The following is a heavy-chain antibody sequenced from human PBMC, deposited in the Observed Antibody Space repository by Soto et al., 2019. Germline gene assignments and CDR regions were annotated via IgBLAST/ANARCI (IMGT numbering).Heavy chain of an antibody. CDR1: GGYISRYD. V-gene: IGHV4-59*01. CDR3: ARSFYPRSGWEVENWFDP. Sequence: ASETLSLTCTVSGGYISRYDWSWIRQPPGKGLEWIGDVYYSGSTKYNPSFKSRVTISVDTSKIQFSLKLRSVTAADTGVYYCARSFYPRSGWEVENWFDPWGQGTLVTVSS. D-gene: IGHD3-22*01. CDR2: VYYSGST. J-gene: IGHJ5*02.